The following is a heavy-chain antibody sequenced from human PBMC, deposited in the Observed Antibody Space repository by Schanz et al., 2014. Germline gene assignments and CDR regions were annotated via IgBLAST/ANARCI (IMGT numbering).Heavy chain of an antibody. D-gene: IGHD6-13*01. Sequence: VQLEQSGAEVKKPGSSVKVSCKASGGTFSSFGINWVRQAPGQGLEWMGYINSSGGGTSYAQKFQDRLTMTRDASTSTVYMELSSLRSEDTAVYYCTTQQLGSHYLYGMDVWVQGTTVTVS. J-gene: IGHJ6*02. V-gene: IGHV1-46*03. CDR3: TTQQLGSHYLYGMDV. CDR1: GGTFSSFG. CDR2: INSSGGGT.